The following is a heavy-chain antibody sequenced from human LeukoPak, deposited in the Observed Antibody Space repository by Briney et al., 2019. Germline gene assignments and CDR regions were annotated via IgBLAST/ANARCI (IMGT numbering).Heavy chain of an antibody. CDR1: TYTFTGYY. CDR3: ARVLLWFGAHHNWFDP. CDR2: INPITGAT. D-gene: IGHD3-10*01. J-gene: IGHJ5*02. Sequence: ASVKVSCKASTYTFTGYYMHWVRQAPGQGLEWMGWINPITGATNYAQKLQGRVTMTTDTSTSTAYMELRSLRSDDTAVYYCARVLLWFGAHHNWFDPWGQGTLVTVSS. V-gene: IGHV1-2*02.